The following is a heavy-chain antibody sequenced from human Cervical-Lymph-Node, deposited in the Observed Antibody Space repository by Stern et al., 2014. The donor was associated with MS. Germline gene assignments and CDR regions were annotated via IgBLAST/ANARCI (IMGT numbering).Heavy chain of an antibody. CDR2: ITPFNGNT. V-gene: IGHV1-45*02. J-gene: IGHJ4*02. Sequence: QLVESGAEVRKTGSSVKVSCKASGHTFTYRYLHWVRQAPGQAPEWMGWITPFNGNTNYAQKFQDRGTIARNTSMNTAYMELSGLRSEDTAMYYCASLFDSSGYFDYSWGQGTLVTVSS. CDR1: GHTFTYRY. CDR3: ASLFDSSGYFDYS. D-gene: IGHD3-22*01.